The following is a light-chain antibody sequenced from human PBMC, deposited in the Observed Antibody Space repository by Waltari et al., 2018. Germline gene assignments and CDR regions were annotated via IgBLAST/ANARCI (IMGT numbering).Light chain of an antibody. CDR3: QQSYSAPH. CDR2: AAS. J-gene: IGKJ3*01. Sequence: DIQMAQSPSSLSASVGDRITITCRASQSINSHLNWYQHKSGKAPKLLIYAASRLQSGVPSRFSGSGSGTEFTLTISSLQPEDFATYYCQQSYSAPHFGPGTKVDIK. CDR1: QSINSH. V-gene: IGKV1-39*01.